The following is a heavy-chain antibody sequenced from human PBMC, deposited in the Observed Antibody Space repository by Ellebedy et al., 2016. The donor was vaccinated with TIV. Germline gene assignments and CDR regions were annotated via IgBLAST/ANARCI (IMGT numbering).Heavy chain of an antibody. CDR2: IKQDGSEK. D-gene: IGHD1-14*01. J-gene: IGHJ4*02. Sequence: GESLKISXAASGFTFSSYSMSWVRQAPGKGLEWVANIKQDGSEKYYVDSVKGRFTISRDNAKNSLYLQMNSLRAEDTAVYYCAASIGTIAIFDYWGQGTLVTVSS. CDR1: GFTFSSYS. CDR3: AASIGTIAIFDY. V-gene: IGHV3-7*01.